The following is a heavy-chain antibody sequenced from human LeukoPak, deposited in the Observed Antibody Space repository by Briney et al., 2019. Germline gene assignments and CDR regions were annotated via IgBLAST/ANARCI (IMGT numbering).Heavy chain of an antibody. CDR3: AKDPPTVMTNAFHI. J-gene: IGHJ3*02. CDR1: GFTFSSYG. CDR2: INTSGGTT. V-gene: IGHV3-23*01. Sequence: GGSLRLSCAASGFTFSSYGMSWVRQAPGKGLEWVSGINTSGGTTYYADSVKGRFTISRDNSKNTLYLQMNSLRADDTAAYYCAKDPPTVMTNAFHIWGQGTMVTVSS. D-gene: IGHD3-22*01.